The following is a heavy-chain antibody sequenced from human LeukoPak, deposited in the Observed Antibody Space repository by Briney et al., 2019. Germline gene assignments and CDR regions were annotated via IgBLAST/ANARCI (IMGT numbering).Heavy chain of an antibody. CDR1: GGSISSGGYY. V-gene: IGHV4-30-2*01. Sequence: SETLSLTCTVSGGSISSGGYYWSWIRQPPGKGLEWIGYIYHSGSTYYNPSLKSRVTISVDRSKNQFSLKLSSVTAADTAVYYCARVGGLDFWSGSLYYFDYWGQGTLVTVSS. CDR2: IYHSGST. J-gene: IGHJ4*02. D-gene: IGHD3-3*01. CDR3: ARVGGLDFWSGSLYYFDY.